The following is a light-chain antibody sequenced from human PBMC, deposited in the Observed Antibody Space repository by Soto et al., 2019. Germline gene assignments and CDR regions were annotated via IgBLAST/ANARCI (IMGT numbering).Light chain of an antibody. V-gene: IGKV3-20*01. CDR1: QSVSSY. CDR3: QQYAHSPIT. CDR2: GTS. Sequence: ELVLTQSPATLSLSPGARATLSCRASQSVSSYLAWYQQKHGQAPRLLIYGTSSRATGIPDRFSGSGYGTDGTLTISRLEPEDGAVYVGQQYAHSPITFGQGTKVDI. J-gene: IGKJ1*01.